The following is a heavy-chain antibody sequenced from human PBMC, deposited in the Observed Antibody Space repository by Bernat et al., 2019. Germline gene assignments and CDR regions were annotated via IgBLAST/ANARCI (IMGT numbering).Heavy chain of an antibody. J-gene: IGHJ4*02. CDR1: GGSISSSSYY. CDR2: INHSGST. Sequence: QLQLQESGPGLVKPSETLSLTCTVSGGSISSSSYYWGWIRQPPGKGLEWIGEINHSGSTNYNPSLKSRVTISVDTSKNQFSLKLSSVTAADTAVYYCARVPARTTVPYFDYWGQGTLVTVSS. CDR3: ARVPARTTVPYFDY. V-gene: IGHV4-39*07. D-gene: IGHD4-11*01.